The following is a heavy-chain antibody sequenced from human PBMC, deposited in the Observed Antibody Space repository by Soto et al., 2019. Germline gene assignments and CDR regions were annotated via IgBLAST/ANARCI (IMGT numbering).Heavy chain of an antibody. V-gene: IGHV3-53*01. Sequence: GGSLRLSCAASGFTVTSYYMIWVRQAPGKGLEWVSLIYTGGNTNYADSVKGRFTISRDNSKNTLYLQMNSLRAEDTAVYYCARDYYYGSGNYYRADYYHYGMDVWGQGTTVTVSS. D-gene: IGHD3-10*01. CDR3: ARDYYYGSGNYYRADYYHYGMDV. J-gene: IGHJ6*02. CDR1: GFTVTSYY. CDR2: IYTGGNT.